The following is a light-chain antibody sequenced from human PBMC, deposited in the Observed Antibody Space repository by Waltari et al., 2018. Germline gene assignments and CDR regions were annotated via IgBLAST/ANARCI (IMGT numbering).Light chain of an antibody. CDR2: EVS. CDR1: QSLVNSNGNTY. CDR3: GQGTHLPYT. V-gene: IGKV2-30*01. J-gene: IGKJ2*01. Sequence: DVVMTQSPLSLPITPGQTASISCKSSQSLVNSNGNTYLSWYQQKPGQPPRRLSYEVSNRASGVPDRFSGSGAGTDFTLKISRLEAEDVGVYFCGQGTHLPYTFGQGTKVEIK.